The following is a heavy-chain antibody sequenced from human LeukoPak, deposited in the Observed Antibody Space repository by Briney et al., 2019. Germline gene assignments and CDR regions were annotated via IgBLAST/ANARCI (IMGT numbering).Heavy chain of an antibody. CDR3: AREYQLLGTVYNYFDP. D-gene: IGHD2-2*01. V-gene: IGHV1-8*01. J-gene: IGHJ5*02. CDR2: MNPNSGNT. CDR1: GYTFTSYD. Sequence: ASVKVSCKASGYTFTSYDINWVRQATGQGLEWMGWMNPNSGNTGYAQKFQGRVTMTRNTSISTAYMELTSLRSEDAAVYYCAREYQLLGTVYNYFDPWGQGTLVTVSS.